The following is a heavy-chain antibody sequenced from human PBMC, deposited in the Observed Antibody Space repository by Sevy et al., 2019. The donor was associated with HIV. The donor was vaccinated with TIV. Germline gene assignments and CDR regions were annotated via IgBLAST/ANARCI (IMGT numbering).Heavy chain of an antibody. V-gene: IGHV1-69*13. Sequence: ASVKVSCKASGGTFSSYAISWVRQAPGQGLEWMGGIIPIFGTANYAQKFQGRVTITADESTSTAYMELSSLRSEDTAVYYCARGPTVVAATYYFDYWGQGTLVTVSS. D-gene: IGHD2-15*01. CDR1: GGTFSSYA. J-gene: IGHJ4*02. CDR2: IIPIFGTA. CDR3: ARGPTVVAATYYFDY.